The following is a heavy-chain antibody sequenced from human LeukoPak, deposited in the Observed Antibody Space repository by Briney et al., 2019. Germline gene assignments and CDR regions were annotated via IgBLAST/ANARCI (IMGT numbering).Heavy chain of an antibody. Sequence: SETLSLTCAVYGGSFSGYYWSWIRQPPGKGLEWLGEINHSGSTNYNPSLKSRVTMSVDTSKNQFSLKLSSVTAADTAVYYCASGYYDFWSGFPSWFDPWGQGTLVTVSS. CDR3: ASGYYDFWSGFPSWFDP. V-gene: IGHV4-34*01. D-gene: IGHD3-3*01. CDR2: INHSGST. CDR1: GGSFSGYY. J-gene: IGHJ5*02.